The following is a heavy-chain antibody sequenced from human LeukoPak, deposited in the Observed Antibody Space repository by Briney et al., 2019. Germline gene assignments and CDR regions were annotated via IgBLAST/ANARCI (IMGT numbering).Heavy chain of an antibody. CDR1: GGSIDSTNW. D-gene: IGHD3-16*02. J-gene: IGHJ4*02. CDR2: IHHDGRI. Sequence: SETLTLTCDVSGGSIDSTNWWNWVRQPPGKGLEWIGEIHHDGRINYNPSLKSRVTLSVDKSKNQFSLRLNSVTAADTAMYYCARSHDHLWGNYPDYWGQGTLVTVSS. V-gene: IGHV4/OR15-8*01. CDR3: ARSHDHLWGNYPDY.